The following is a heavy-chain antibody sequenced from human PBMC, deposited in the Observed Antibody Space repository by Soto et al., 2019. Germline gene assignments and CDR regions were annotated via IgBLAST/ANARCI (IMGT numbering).Heavy chain of an antibody. Sequence: EVQLLESGGGLVQPGGSLRLSCAASGFTFSSYAMSWVRQAPGKGLEWVSAISGSGGSTYYADSVKGRFTISRDNSKNTLYLQMTSLRAEDTGVDYCAKDPTGAFDIWGQGTMVAFSS. CDR1: GFTFSSYA. V-gene: IGHV3-23*01. J-gene: IGHJ3*02. CDR3: AKDPTGAFDI. CDR2: ISGSGGST.